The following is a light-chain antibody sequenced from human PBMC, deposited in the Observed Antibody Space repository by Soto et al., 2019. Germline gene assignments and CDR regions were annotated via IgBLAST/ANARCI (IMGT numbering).Light chain of an antibody. Sequence: EIVLTQSPDTLSLSPGERATLSCRASQSVRSEPLAWYQHKRGQAPRLVIFDAASTASGIPERFSGSGSVTHFTLTITSLEPKDYAVYFCQQYDDPPITFNLGTRLEIK. J-gene: IGKJ5*01. V-gene: IGKV3-20*01. CDR2: DAA. CDR3: QQYDDPPIT. CDR1: QSVRSEP.